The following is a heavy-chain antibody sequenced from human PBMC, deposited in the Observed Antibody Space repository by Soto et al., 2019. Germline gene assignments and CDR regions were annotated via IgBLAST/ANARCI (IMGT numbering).Heavy chain of an antibody. Sequence: EVQLVESGGGVVQPGGSLRLSCTASGFTFGDYTMHWVRQAPGKGLEWVSLITWDGINIEYADSVRGGFTISRDNSKNSLYLQMNGLRHEDTAFYYCAKDGIAWHWGQGTLVTVSS. CDR1: GFTFGDYT. J-gene: IGHJ4*02. CDR3: AKDGIAWH. CDR2: ITWDGINI. D-gene: IGHD2-15*01. V-gene: IGHV3-43*01.